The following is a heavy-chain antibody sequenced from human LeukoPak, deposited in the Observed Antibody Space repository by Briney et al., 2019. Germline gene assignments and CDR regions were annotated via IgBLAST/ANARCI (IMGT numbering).Heavy chain of an antibody. CDR3: ARRYYNFWSGTRRASYYFDY. CDR1: GGSFSGYY. V-gene: IGHV4-34*01. J-gene: IGHJ4*02. Sequence: SETLSLTCAVYGGSFSGYYWSWIRQPPGKGLEWIGEINHSGSTNYNPSLKSRVTISVDTSKNQFSLKLSSVTAADTAVYYCARRYYNFWSGTRRASYYFDYWGQGTLVTVSS. CDR2: INHSGST. D-gene: IGHD3-3*01.